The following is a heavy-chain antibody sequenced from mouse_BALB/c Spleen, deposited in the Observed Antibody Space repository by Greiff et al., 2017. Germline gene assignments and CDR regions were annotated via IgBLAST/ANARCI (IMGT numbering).Heavy chain of an antibody. CDR3: ERGWGYYDYDGPYAMDY. D-gene: IGHD2-4*01. CDR2: FHPYNDDT. J-gene: IGHJ4*01. V-gene: IGHV1-47*01. Sequence: QVQLQQSGAELVKPGASVKLSCKASGYTFTTYPIEWLKQNHGKSLEWIGNFHPYNDDTKYNEKFKGKAKLTVEKSSSTVYLELSRLTSDDSAVYYCERGWGYYDYDGPYAMDYWGQGTSVTVSS. CDR1: GYTFTTYP.